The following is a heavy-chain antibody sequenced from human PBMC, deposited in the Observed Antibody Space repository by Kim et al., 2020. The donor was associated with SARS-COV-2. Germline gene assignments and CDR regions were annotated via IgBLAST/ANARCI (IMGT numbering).Heavy chain of an antibody. CDR1: GFTFSNNV. J-gene: IGHJ4*02. CDR3: TTDPSHDRNHSGGGH. V-gene: IGHV3-23*01. D-gene: IGHD2-15*01. CDR2: ISSSGGVT. Sequence: GGSLRLSCAASGFTFSNNVMNWVRQAPGKGLEWVSVISSSGGVTVYADSVKGRFTISRDNSKSTLYLQMNSLRPEDAAVYYCTTDPSHDRNHSGGGHWGQGTLVTVSS.